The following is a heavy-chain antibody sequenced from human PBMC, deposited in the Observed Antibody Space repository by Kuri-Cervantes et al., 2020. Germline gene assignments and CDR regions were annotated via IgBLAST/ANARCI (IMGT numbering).Heavy chain of an antibody. CDR1: GGSISSGGYS. CDR3: ARDDRRNWFDP. J-gene: IGHJ5*02. CDR2: IYHSGST. V-gene: IGHV4-30-2*05. Sequence: SEILSLTCAVSGGSISSGGYSWSWIRQPPGKGLEWIGYIYHSGSTYYNPSLKSRVTISVDTSKNQFSLKLSSVTAADTAVYYCARDDRRNWFDPWGQGTLVTVSS. D-gene: IGHD3-22*01.